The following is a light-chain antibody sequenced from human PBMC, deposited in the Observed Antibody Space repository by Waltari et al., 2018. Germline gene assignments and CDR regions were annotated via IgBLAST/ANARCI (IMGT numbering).Light chain of an antibody. CDR2: EVS. CDR1: SSDVGAYQY. J-gene: IGLJ3*02. V-gene: IGLV2-8*01. Sequence: QSALTQPPSASGSPGQLVTISCTGSSSDVGAYQYVPWYQQHPGKAPRLLIYEVSKRPAGAPGRFSGAKSGNTASLTVSGLQADDEADYYCSSFAGSNRFGVFGGGTKLTVL. CDR3: SSFAGSNRFGV.